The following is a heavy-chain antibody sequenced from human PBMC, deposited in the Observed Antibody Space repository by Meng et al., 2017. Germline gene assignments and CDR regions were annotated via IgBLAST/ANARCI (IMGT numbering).Heavy chain of an antibody. Sequence: GGSLRLSCAASGFTFSSYAMSWVRQAPGKGLEWVSAISGSSSYIYYADSVKGRFTISRDNAKNSLYLQMNSLRAEDTAVYYCARDRNLWFGELLPIYYYGMDVWGQGTTVTVSS. CDR2: ISGSSSYI. D-gene: IGHD3-10*01. CDR1: GFTFSSYA. J-gene: IGHJ6*02. CDR3: ARDRNLWFGELLPIYYYGMDV. V-gene: IGHV3-21*01.